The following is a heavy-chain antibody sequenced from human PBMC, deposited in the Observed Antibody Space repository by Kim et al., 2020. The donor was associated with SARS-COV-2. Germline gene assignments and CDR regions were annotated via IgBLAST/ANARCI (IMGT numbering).Heavy chain of an antibody. V-gene: IGHV4-59*01. CDR2: IYYSGST. CDR1: GGSISSYY. D-gene: IGHD5-12*01. J-gene: IGHJ5*02. Sequence: SETLSLTCTVSGGSISSYYWSWIRQPPGKGLEWIGYIYYSGSTNYNPSLKSRVTISVDTSKNQFSLKLSSVTAADTALYYCARSGYDRFDPWGQGTLVTVSS. CDR3: ARSGYDRFDP.